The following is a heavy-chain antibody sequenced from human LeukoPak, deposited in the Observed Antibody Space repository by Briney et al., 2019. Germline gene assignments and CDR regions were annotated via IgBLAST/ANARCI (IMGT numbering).Heavy chain of an antibody. CDR1: GGTFSSYA. CDR3: ARDTDPYCGGDCYSEI. Sequence: SVKVSCKASGGTFSSYAISWVRQAPGQGLEWMGGIIPIFGTANYAQEFQGRVTITADESTSTAYMELSSLRSEDTAVYYCARDTDPYCGGDCYSEIWGQGTLVTVSS. V-gene: IGHV1-69*13. CDR2: IIPIFGTA. D-gene: IGHD2-21*01. J-gene: IGHJ4*02.